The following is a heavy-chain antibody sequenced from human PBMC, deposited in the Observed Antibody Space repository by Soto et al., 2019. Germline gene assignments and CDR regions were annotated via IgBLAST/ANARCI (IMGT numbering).Heavy chain of an antibody. Sequence: QVQLVQSGAEVRKPGSSVKVSCKASGGTFSRHTISWVRQAPGQGLEWMGGIIPMFGTANYAQKFQGRVTITADESTSTAYMELSSLRSEDTAVYYCARGPRYYDSSGYPPVMYFDYWGQGTLVTVSS. CDR3: ARGPRYYDSSGYPPVMYFDY. CDR2: IIPMFGTA. D-gene: IGHD3-22*01. V-gene: IGHV1-69*01. CDR1: GGTFSRHT. J-gene: IGHJ4*02.